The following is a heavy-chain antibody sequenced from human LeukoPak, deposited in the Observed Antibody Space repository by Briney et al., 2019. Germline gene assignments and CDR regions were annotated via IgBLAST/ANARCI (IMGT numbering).Heavy chain of an antibody. Sequence: GGSLRLSCAASGFTFSSYGMSWVRQAPGKGLEWVSVIGGRDGSTYYADSVKGRFTISRDNAKNSLYLQMNSLRAEDTAVYYCARDPREQQLVLSLWFDPWGQGTLVTVSS. D-gene: IGHD6-13*01. V-gene: IGHV3-23*01. J-gene: IGHJ5*02. CDR1: GFTFSSYG. CDR2: IGGRDGST. CDR3: ARDPREQQLVLSLWFDP.